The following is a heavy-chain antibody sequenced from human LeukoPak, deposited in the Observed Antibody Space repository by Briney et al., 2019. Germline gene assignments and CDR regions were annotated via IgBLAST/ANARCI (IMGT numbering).Heavy chain of an antibody. CDR3: ARDSRAAGLAFDY. D-gene: IGHD3-10*01. Sequence: PGGSLRLSCAASGFTFSSYAMHWVRQAPGKGLEWVAVISYDGSNKYYADSVKGRFTISRGNSKNTLYLQMNSLRAEDTAVYYCARDSRAAGLAFDYWGQGTLVTVSS. J-gene: IGHJ4*02. CDR2: ISYDGSNK. CDR1: GFTFSSYA. V-gene: IGHV3-30*04.